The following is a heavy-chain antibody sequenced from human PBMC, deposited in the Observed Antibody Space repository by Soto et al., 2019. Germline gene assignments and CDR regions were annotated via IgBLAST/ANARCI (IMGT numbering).Heavy chain of an antibody. Sequence: GGSLRLSGAASGFTFSSYSMNWVRQAPGKGLEWVSSISSSSSYIYYADSVKGRFTISRDNAKNSLYLQINSLRAEDTAVYYWSRADSSSWPNFDYWGQGTLVTVSS. V-gene: IGHV3-21*01. CDR1: GFTFSSYS. J-gene: IGHJ4*02. D-gene: IGHD6-13*01. CDR3: SRADSSSWPNFDY. CDR2: ISSSSSYI.